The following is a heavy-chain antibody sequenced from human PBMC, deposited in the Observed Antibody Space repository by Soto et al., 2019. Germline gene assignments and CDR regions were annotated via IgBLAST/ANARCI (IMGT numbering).Heavy chain of an antibody. Sequence: SETLSLYCTVSVDSISGWYCSWIQKSAGKGLEWIGRIYATGTTDYNPSLKSRVMMSVDTSKKQFSLKLRSVTAADTAVYYCVRDGTKTLRAWFDTSGEGISVTLSS. J-gene: IGHJ5*02. V-gene: IGHV4-4*07. D-gene: IGHD1-1*01. CDR1: VDSISGWY. CDR2: IYATGTT. CDR3: VRDGTKTLRAWFDT.